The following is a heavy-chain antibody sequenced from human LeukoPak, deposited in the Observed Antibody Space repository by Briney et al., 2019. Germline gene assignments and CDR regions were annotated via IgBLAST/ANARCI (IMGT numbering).Heavy chain of an antibody. CDR3: ASYHGAFDI. CDR1: GFTFTSYS. CDR2: ISSSSSYI. Sequence: GASLRLSCAASGFTFTSYSMNWVRQAPGKGLEWVSSISSSSSYIYYADSVKGRFTISRDNAKNSLYLRMTSLTAEDTAVYCCASYHGAFDIWGQRTMVTVSS. J-gene: IGHJ3*02. V-gene: IGHV3-21*01.